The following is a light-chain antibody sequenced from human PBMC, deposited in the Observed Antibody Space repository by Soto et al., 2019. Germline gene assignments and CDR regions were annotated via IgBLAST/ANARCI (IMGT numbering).Light chain of an antibody. CDR3: QQRSNWPPRIT. J-gene: IGKJ5*01. Sequence: EIVLTQSPATLSLSPGERATLSCRASQSVSSYFSWYQQKPGQAPRLLIYDASNRATGIPARFSGSGSGTDFTLTISSLEPEDFAVYYCQQRSNWPPRITFGQGTRLEIK. V-gene: IGKV3-11*01. CDR1: QSVSSY. CDR2: DAS.